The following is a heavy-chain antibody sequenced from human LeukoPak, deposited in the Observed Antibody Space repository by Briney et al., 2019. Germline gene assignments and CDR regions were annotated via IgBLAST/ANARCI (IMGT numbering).Heavy chain of an antibody. J-gene: IGHJ3*01. D-gene: IGHD2-15*01. Sequence: AGGSLRLSCGASGFTFRSYAMSWVRQAPGKGLDWVSAISGSGSSTYYVDSVKGRFTISRDNSKNTLYLQMNSLRAEDTAVYYCASLAVVVAATDAFDLWGQGTMVTVSS. CDR2: ISGSGSST. CDR3: ASLAVVVAATDAFDL. CDR1: GFTFRSYA. V-gene: IGHV3-23*01.